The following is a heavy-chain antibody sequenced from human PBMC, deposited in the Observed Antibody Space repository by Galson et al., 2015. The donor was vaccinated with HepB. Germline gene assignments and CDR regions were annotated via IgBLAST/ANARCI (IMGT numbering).Heavy chain of an antibody. CDR2: ISGRGDAT. CDR1: GFNFSNFV. J-gene: IGHJ4*02. Sequence: SLRLSCAASGFNFSNFVMTWVRQGPAKGLEWVSTISGRGDATYYADSVRGRFTISRDNSRDTLYLQMNSLRGDDAAMYYCARYNSAWFEDYWGRGTLVTVSS. D-gene: IGHD6-19*01. V-gene: IGHV3-23*01. CDR3: ARYNSAWFEDY.